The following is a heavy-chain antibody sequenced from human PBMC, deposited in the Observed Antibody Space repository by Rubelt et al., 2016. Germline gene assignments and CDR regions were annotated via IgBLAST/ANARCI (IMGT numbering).Heavy chain of an antibody. V-gene: IGHV3-74*01. Sequence: TFSSYWMHWVRQAPGKGLVWVSRINGDGSSTSYADSVKGRFTISRDNAENTLYLQMNSLRVEDTAVYFCARVYCFTTSCAPWGQGTLVTVSS. CDR1: TFSSYW. J-gene: IGHJ5*02. D-gene: IGHD2-2*01. CDR3: ARVYCFTTSCAP. CDR2: INGDGSST.